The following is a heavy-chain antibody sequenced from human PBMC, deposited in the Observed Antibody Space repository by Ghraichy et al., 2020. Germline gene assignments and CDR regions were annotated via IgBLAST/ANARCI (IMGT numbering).Heavy chain of an antibody. J-gene: IGHJ4*02. D-gene: IGHD1-7*01. Sequence: SGPTLVKPTQTLTLTCTFSGFSLSTSGVGVGWIRQPPGKALEWLAFAYWDDDNRYSPSLKTRLTVTKDTSKNQVVLSMTNMDPVDTATYYCAHRQFLNRDWYYGHFDYWGQGIVVTVSS. CDR2: AYWDDDN. CDR3: AHRQFLNRDWYYGHFDY. CDR1: GFSLSTSGVG. V-gene: IGHV2-5*02.